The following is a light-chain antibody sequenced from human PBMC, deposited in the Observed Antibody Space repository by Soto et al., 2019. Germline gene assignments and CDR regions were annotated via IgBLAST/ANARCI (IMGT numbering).Light chain of an antibody. CDR1: QSVSSY. CDR2: DAS. V-gene: IGKV3-11*01. J-gene: IGKJ4*01. CDR3: QQRSNWPASLT. Sequence: DIVVTQSPSTMSLSPGDRATLSCRASQSVSSYLAWYQQKPGQAPRLLIYDASNRATGIPARFSGSGSGTDFTLTIRSLEPEDFAVYYCQQRSNWPASLTFGGGTKVEIK.